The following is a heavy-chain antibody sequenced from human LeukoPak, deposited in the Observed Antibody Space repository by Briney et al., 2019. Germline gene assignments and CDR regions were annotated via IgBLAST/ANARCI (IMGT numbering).Heavy chain of an antibody. J-gene: IGHJ6*02. CDR1: GGSISSYY. CDR3: ARDRFTRYCSGGSCYAYYYGMDV. V-gene: IGHV4-59*01. Sequence: SETLFLTCTVSGGSISSYYWSWIRQPPGKGLEWIGYIYYSGSTNYNPSLKSRVTISVDTSKNQFSLKLSSVTAADTAVYYCARDRFTRYCSGGSCYAYYYGMDVWGQGTTVTVSS. D-gene: IGHD2-15*01. CDR2: IYYSGST.